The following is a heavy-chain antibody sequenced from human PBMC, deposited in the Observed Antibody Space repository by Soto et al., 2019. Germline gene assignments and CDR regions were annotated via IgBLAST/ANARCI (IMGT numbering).Heavy chain of an antibody. Sequence: QVQLVQSGAEVKKPESSVKVSCKAPGGTFSTYAISWVRQAPGQGLEWMGGIIPMFGTANYAQRFQDRVTITADESTNTVYMELSRLRSAVTAVYFCASGIQLWLRRINNGYSGWGQGTLVTVSS. D-gene: IGHD5-18*01. J-gene: IGHJ4*02. CDR1: GGTFSTYA. CDR2: IIPMFGTA. V-gene: IGHV1-69*12. CDR3: ASGIQLWLRRINNGYSG.